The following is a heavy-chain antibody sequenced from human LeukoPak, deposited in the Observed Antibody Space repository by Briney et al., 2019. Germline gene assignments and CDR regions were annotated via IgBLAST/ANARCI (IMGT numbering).Heavy chain of an antibody. D-gene: IGHD3-10*01. J-gene: IGHJ4*02. V-gene: IGHV4-34*01. CDR2: INHSGST. CDR3: ARTGYYYGSGSLIDY. Sequence: KPSETLSLTCAVYGGSFSGYYWSWIRQPPGKGLEWIGEINHSGSTNYNPSLKSRVTISVDTSKNQFSLKLSSVTAADTAVYYCARTGYYYGSGSLIDYWGQGTLVTVSS. CDR1: GGSFSGYY.